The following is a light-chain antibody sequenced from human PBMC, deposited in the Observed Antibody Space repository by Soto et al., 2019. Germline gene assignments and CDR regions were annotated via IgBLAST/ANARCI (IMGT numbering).Light chain of an antibody. J-gene: IGKJ2*01. V-gene: IGKV1-39*01. Sequence: DIQMTQSPSSLSASVGDRVTITCRASQSISSNLNWYQQKPGEAPKLLIYVASSLQSGVPSRFSGSESGTDHTLTISSLEPDEFATYYFQQSYSTPNTFGQGTKLEIK. CDR1: QSISSN. CDR3: QQSYSTPNT. CDR2: VAS.